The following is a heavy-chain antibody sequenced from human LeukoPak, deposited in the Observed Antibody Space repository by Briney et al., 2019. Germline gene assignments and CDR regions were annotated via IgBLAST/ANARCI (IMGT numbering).Heavy chain of an antibody. CDR2: IHYSGAST. Sequence: GGSLRLSCAASGFTFSNYAMSWVRQAPGKGLEWVSSIHYSGASTYYADSVKGRFTISRDNSKNTLFLQMNSLRADDTAIYYCAKPAGGAAAANADSWGQGTLVTVSS. CDR1: GFTFSNYA. J-gene: IGHJ5*01. CDR3: AKPAGGAAAANADS. D-gene: IGHD6-13*01. V-gene: IGHV3-23*01.